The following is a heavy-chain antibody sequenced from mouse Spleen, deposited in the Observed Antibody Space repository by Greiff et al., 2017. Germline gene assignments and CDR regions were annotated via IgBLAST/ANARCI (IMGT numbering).Heavy chain of an antibody. D-gene: IGHD1-1*01. CDR1: GYTFTDYN. Sequence: EVQLQQSGPELVKPGASVKMSCKASGYTFTDYNMHWVKQSHGKSLEWIGYINPNNGGTSYNQKFKGKATLTVNKSSSTAYMELRSLTSEDSAVYYCARGGYFTTEYYYAMDYWGQGTSVTVSS. CDR3: ARGGYFTTEYYYAMDY. J-gene: IGHJ4*01. CDR2: INPNNGGT. V-gene: IGHV1-22*01.